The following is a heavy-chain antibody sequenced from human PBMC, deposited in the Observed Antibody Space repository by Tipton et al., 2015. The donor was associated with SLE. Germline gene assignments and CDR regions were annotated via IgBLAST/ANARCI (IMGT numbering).Heavy chain of an antibody. Sequence: SLRISCAASGFSFSSSWMTWVRQAPGTGLEWVANIKQDGSEKYYVGSVKGRFTISRDNAKNSLYLEMNSLRAEDTAVYYCATDPRDLDSWGQGTLVTVSS. D-gene: IGHD5-24*01. CDR1: GFSFSSSW. CDR3: ATDPRDLDS. CDR2: IKQDGSEK. V-gene: IGHV3-7*01. J-gene: IGHJ4*02.